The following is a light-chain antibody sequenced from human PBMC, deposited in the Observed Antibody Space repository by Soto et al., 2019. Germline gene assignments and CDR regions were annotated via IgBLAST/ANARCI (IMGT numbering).Light chain of an antibody. CDR3: QQYNSYWYT. J-gene: IGKJ2*01. Sequence: DIQMTQSPSTLSASVGDRVTITCRASQSISSWLAWYQQKPGKAPKLLIYKASSLESGVPSRCSGGGSGTEFTRTNSSLQPEDFATYYGQQYNSYWYTFGQGAKLEI. V-gene: IGKV1-5*03. CDR1: QSISSW. CDR2: KAS.